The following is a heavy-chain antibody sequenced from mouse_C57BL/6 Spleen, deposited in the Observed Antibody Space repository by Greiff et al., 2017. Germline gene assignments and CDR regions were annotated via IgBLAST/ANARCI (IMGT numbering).Heavy chain of an antibody. CDR2: IYPTTGNP. D-gene: IGHD2-3*01. CDR3: ARSDGYYLDY. CDR1: GYTFTSYG. V-gene: IGHV1-81*01. Sequence: QVQLQQSGAELARPGASVKLSCKASGYTFTSYGIRWVKQRTGQGLEWIGEIYPTTGNPYYNEQFKGKATLTADKSSSTAYMEIRSRTFEASAVYFCARSDGYYLDYWGQGTTLTVSS. J-gene: IGHJ2*01.